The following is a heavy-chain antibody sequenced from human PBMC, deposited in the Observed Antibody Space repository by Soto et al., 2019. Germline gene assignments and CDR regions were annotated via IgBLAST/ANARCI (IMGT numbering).Heavy chain of an antibody. Sequence: QVQLQESGPGLVKPSETLSLTCTVSGGSISSYYWSWIRQPPGKGLEWIGYIYYSGSTNYNPSLKSRVTISVVASKNQFSLTLSSVTAADTAVYYCARHVQWLVTFDYWGQGTLVTVSS. CDR1: GGSISSYY. V-gene: IGHV4-59*08. D-gene: IGHD6-19*01. CDR3: ARHVQWLVTFDY. CDR2: IYYSGST. J-gene: IGHJ4*02.